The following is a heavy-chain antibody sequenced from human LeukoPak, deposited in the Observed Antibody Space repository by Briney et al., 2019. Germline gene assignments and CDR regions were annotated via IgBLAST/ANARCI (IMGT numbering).Heavy chain of an antibody. D-gene: IGHD5-24*01. CDR2: IRSKANSYAT. CDR3: TRHWQEMATTDAFDI. J-gene: IGHJ3*02. CDR1: GFTFSGSA. Sequence: PGGSLRLSCAASGFTFSGSAMHWVRQASGKGLEWVGRIRSKANSYATAYAASVKGRFTISRDDSKNTAYLQMNSLKTEDTAVYYCTRHWQEMATTDAFDIWGQGTMVTVSS. V-gene: IGHV3-73*01.